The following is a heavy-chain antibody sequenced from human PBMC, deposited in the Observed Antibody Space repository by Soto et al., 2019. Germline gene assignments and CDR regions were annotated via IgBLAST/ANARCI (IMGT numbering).Heavy chain of an antibody. V-gene: IGHV4-34*01. D-gene: IGHD2-8*02. Sequence: SETLSLTYAVYGGSFSGYYWTWIRQPPGTGLEWIGEINHSGSTNYNPSLKSRATISVDTSKNQFSLKLTSVTAADTAVYYCARDKITGLFDYWGQGTLVTVSS. CDR3: ARDKITGLFDY. CDR2: INHSGST. CDR1: GGSFSGYY. J-gene: IGHJ4*02.